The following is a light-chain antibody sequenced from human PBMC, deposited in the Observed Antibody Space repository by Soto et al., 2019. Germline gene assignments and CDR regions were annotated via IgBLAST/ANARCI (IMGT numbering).Light chain of an antibody. Sequence: DLHMTQSPSSLSAFVVDKVTINSRASQTISSYLNWYQQKPGKAPKLLIYVASSLQGGVPSRFSGSGSGTDFTLTIGSLQPDDFATYYCQQSYSTPITFGQGTRLEIK. CDR1: QTISSY. V-gene: IGKV1-39*01. CDR3: QQSYSTPIT. CDR2: VAS. J-gene: IGKJ5*01.